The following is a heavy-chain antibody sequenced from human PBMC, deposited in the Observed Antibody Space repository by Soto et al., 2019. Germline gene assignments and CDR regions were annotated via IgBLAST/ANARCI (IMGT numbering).Heavy chain of an antibody. J-gene: IGHJ4*02. V-gene: IGHV6-1*01. D-gene: IGHD4-17*01. CDR3: ARDSPGYGDYVLFDY. CDR2: TYYRSNWER. Sequence: PSQTLSLTCAISGDSVSSNTATWNWIRQSPSRGLEWLGRTYYRSNWERDYAVSVQSRITINPDTSKNQFSLQLNSVTPEDTAVYYCARDSPGYGDYVLFDYWGQGTLVTVSS. CDR1: GDSVSSNTAT.